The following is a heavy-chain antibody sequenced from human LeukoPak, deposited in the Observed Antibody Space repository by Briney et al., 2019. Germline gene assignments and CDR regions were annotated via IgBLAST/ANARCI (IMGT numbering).Heavy chain of an antibody. CDR2: ISSSRCNI. V-gene: IGHV3-11*01. Sequence: PGGSLRLSCAASGFTFSDYYMSWVRQAPGKGLEWVSYISSSRCNIYYADSVKGRFTISRDNAKNSLYLQMNTLRAEDTAVYYFASRYCSGGSCYFDYWGQGTLVTASS. CDR3: ASRYCSGGSCYFDY. J-gene: IGHJ4*02. CDR1: GFTFSDYY. D-gene: IGHD2-15*01.